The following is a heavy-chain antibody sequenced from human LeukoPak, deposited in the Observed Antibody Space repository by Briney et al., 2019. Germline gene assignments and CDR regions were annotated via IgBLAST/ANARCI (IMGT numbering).Heavy chain of an antibody. CDR3: AKSGSWSCTD. Sequence: PGGSLTLSSAASGYTFSNFGMHWVRQTPSGGLEWVAYTSSEERDITYLDFVKGRFTISRDNSKSRRYLQMSGLTPDNTAVYDGAKSGSWSCTDWGQGTLVTVSS. D-gene: IGHD3-22*01. J-gene: IGHJ4*02. CDR2: TSSEERDI. CDR1: GYTFSNFG. V-gene: IGHV3-30*02.